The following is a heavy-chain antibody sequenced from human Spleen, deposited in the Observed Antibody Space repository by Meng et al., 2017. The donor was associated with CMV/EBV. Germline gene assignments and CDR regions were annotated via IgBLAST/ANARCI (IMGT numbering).Heavy chain of an antibody. J-gene: IGHJ5*02. D-gene: IGHD1-26*01. CDR2: IIPILGTA. V-gene: IGHV1-69*05. Sequence: SVKVSCKASGGTFSNYAISWVRQAPGQGLEWMGGIIPILGTANYAQSFQGRVTITTDESTSTAYMELSSLRSGDTAVYFCGRHSGNYLNWVDPWGQGTLVTVSS. CDR1: GGTFSNYA. CDR3: GRHSGNYLNWVDP.